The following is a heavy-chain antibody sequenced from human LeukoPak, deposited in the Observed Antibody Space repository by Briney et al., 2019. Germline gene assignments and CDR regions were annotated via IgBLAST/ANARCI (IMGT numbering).Heavy chain of an antibody. J-gene: IGHJ6*03. V-gene: IGHV3-7*01. CDR3: AKFGSGSYFSPPQDYYYYYMDV. CDR2: IKQDGSEK. CDR1: GFTFSSYS. Sequence: GSLRLSCAASGFTFSSYSMNWVRQAPGKGLEWVANIKQDGSEKYYVDSVKGRFTISRDNAKNSLYLQMNSLRAEDTAVYYCAKFGSGSYFSPPQDYYYYYMDVWGKGTTVTISS. D-gene: IGHD3-10*01.